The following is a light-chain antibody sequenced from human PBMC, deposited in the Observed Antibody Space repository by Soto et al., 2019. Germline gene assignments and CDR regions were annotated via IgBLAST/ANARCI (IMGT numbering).Light chain of an antibody. CDR3: QQSFSAPWT. CDR1: QSISSY. CDR2: AAS. Sequence: DIQMTQSPSSLSASVGDRDTITCRASQSISSYLNWYQQKPGKVPKLLIYAASSLQGGVPSRFSGSGSGTDFTLTISSLQPEDFATYYCQQSFSAPWTFGQGTKVEIK. J-gene: IGKJ1*01. V-gene: IGKV1-39*01.